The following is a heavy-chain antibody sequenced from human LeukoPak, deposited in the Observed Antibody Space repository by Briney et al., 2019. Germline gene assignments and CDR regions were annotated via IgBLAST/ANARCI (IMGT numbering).Heavy chain of an antibody. J-gene: IGHJ5*01. CDR2: ISPNSGVT. D-gene: IGHD2-8*01. V-gene: IGHV1-2*02. CDR1: GHTFIDYY. Sequence: ASVKVSCKASGHTFIDYYINWVRQAPGQGLEWMGWISPNSGVTNYAQKFQGRVTLTRDTSVTTAYMELTSLTSDDTAVYYCARWGGVQFDSWGQGTLVTVSS. CDR3: ARWGGVQFDS.